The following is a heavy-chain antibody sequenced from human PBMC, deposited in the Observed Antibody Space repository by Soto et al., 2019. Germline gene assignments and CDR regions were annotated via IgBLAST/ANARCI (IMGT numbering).Heavy chain of an antibody. CDR1: GFSLSTSGVG. J-gene: IGHJ4*02. Sequence: SGPTLVNPTQTLTLTCTFSGFSLSTSGVGVGWIRQPPGKALEWLARIDWDDAKFYNTSLRTRLSISGDTSKNQVVLTMSNMDHVDTGTYYCARMHRYGGRGADFDYWGQGTRVTVSS. V-gene: IGHV2-70*04. CDR2: IDWDDAK. D-gene: IGHD2-15*01. CDR3: ARMHRYGGRGADFDY.